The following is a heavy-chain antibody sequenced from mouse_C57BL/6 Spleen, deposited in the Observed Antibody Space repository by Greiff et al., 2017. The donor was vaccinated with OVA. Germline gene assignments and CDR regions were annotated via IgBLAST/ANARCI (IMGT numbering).Heavy chain of an antibody. J-gene: IGHJ2*01. CDR1: GYTFTDYY. Sequence: VQLQQSGPELVKPGASVKISCKASGYTFTDYYMNWVKQSHGKSLEWIGDINPNNGGTSYNQKFKGKATLTVDKSSSTAYMELRSLTSEDSAVYYCAMIGDGYSYYFDYWGQGTTLTVSS. CDR3: AMIGDGYSYYFDY. D-gene: IGHD2-3*01. V-gene: IGHV1-26*01. CDR2: INPNNGGT.